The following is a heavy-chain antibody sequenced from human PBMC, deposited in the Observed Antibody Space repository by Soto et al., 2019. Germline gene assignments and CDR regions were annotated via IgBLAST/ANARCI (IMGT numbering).Heavy chain of an antibody. Sequence: QSGGSLRLSCAASGFTFSSYSMSWVRQAPGKGLEWVSVISGSGNVPYYADSVKGRFTISRDNSKNTLYLQMNRLRAEDTAVYYCARHTRLPADYGDYVGEELSFDYWGQGTLVTVSS. CDR2: ISGSGNVP. CDR3: ARHTRLPADYGDYVGEELSFDY. V-gene: IGHV3-23*01. J-gene: IGHJ4*02. CDR1: GFTFSSYS. D-gene: IGHD4-17*01.